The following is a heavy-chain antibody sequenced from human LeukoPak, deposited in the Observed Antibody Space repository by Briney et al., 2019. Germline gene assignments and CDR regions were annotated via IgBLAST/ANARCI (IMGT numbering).Heavy chain of an antibody. D-gene: IGHD1-7*01. V-gene: IGHV1-2*02. Sequence: ASVKVSCKASGYTFTGYYMHWVRQAPGQGLEWMGWTNLNSGGTNYAQKFQGRVTMTRDTSISTAYMELSRLRSDDTAVYYCARGELTGTTAYYYYYGMDVWGQGTTVTVSS. CDR2: TNLNSGGT. J-gene: IGHJ6*02. CDR3: ARGELTGTTAYYYYYGMDV. CDR1: GYTFTGYY.